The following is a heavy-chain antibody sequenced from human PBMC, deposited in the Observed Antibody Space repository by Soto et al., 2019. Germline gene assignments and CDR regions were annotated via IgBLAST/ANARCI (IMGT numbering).Heavy chain of an antibody. V-gene: IGHV1-69*06. J-gene: IGHJ4*02. CDR2: IVPMFGTS. D-gene: IGHD3-3*01. CDR1: GGTTTRYA. Sequence: QERLVQSGAEVRKPGSSVKVSCKVTGGTTTRYAINWVRQAPGQGLEWMGGIVPMFGTSKYAQKFQGRVTITADTSTNIAYMELRSLRSEDTAVYYCNRGSEYDFWSGYLWGQGTLVSVSS. CDR3: NRGSEYDFWSGYL.